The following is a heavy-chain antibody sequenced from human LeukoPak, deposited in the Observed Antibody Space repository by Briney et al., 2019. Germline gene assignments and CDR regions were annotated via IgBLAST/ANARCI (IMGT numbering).Heavy chain of an antibody. Sequence: ASVEVSCKASGGTFSSYAISWVRQAPGQGLEWMGGIIPIFGTANYAQKSQGRVTITTDESTSTAYMELSSLRSEDTAVYYCARDSEGFDSSSWYRTKYYYYYYYMDVWGKGTTVTVSS. V-gene: IGHV1-69*05. CDR1: GGTFSSYA. J-gene: IGHJ6*03. CDR3: ARDSEGFDSSSWYRTKYYYYYYYMDV. D-gene: IGHD6-13*01. CDR2: IIPIFGTA.